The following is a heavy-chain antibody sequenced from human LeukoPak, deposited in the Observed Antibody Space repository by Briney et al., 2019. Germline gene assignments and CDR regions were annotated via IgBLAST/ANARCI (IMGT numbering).Heavy chain of an antibody. CDR3: ARGKYRTPLDY. J-gene: IGHJ4*02. CDR2: INPNDGSA. CDR1: GYTFNAYY. Sequence: ASVKVSCKASGYTFNAYYMHWVRQAPGQGLEWMGRINPNDGSADYAQRFQGRVTMTRDTSISTAYMEVSRLRSDDTAVYYCARGKYRTPLDYWGQGTLVTVSS. D-gene: IGHD1-1*01. V-gene: IGHV1-2*06.